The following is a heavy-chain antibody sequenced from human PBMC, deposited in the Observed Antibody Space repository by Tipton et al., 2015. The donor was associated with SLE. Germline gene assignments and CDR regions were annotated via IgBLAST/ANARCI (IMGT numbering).Heavy chain of an antibody. CDR3: ARDRPAAAETEAFDI. V-gene: IGHV4-59*11. CDR2: ISYSGST. Sequence: GLVKPSETLSPTCTVSGDTISDHYWSWIRQPPGKGLEWIGYISYSGSTNYSPSLKSRVTISVDTSKNQFSLKLSSLTAADTAVYYCARDRPAAAETEAFDIWGQGTMVTVSS. CDR1: GDTISDHY. D-gene: IGHD6-13*01. J-gene: IGHJ3*02.